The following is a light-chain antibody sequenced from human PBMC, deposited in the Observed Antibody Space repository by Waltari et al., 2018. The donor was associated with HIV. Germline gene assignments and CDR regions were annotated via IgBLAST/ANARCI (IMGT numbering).Light chain of an antibody. CDR3: SSYADNNSVL. Sequence: QSALTQPPSASGSPGQSVTISCTGTSSDGGGYKYVSWYQQHPGKAPKLMIYEVNKRPSGVPDRFFGSRSGNTASLTVSGLQAEDEADYYCSSYADNNSVLFGGGTKVTVL. J-gene: IGLJ2*01. V-gene: IGLV2-8*01. CDR1: SSDGGGYKY. CDR2: EVN.